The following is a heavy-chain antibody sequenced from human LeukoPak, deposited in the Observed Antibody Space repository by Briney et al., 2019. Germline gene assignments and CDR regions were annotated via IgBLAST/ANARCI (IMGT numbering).Heavy chain of an antibody. D-gene: IGHD3-22*01. V-gene: IGHV3-23*01. CDR1: GFTFSSYA. Sequence: PGGSLRLSCAASGFTFSSYAMSWVRQAPGKGLEWVSAISGSGGSTYYADSVKGRFTISRDNSKNTLFLQMNSLRAEDTAVYYCAKDQIVVVSKFDYWGQGTLVTVSS. CDR2: ISGSGGST. J-gene: IGHJ4*02. CDR3: AKDQIVVVSKFDY.